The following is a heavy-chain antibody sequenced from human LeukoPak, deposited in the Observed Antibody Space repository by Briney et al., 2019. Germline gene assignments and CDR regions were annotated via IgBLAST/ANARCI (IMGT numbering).Heavy chain of an antibody. Sequence: PGGSLRLSCAASGFTFSNYGMHWVRQAPGKGLEWVAFIRYDGNTKYYVDSAKGRFTISRDNSKNTLYLQMNSLRPEDTAIYYCAKRDGMYTSGSYYFDYWGQGTLVTISS. D-gene: IGHD6-19*01. V-gene: IGHV3-30*02. CDR1: GFTFSNYG. J-gene: IGHJ4*02. CDR3: AKRDGMYTSGSYYFDY. CDR2: IRYDGNTK.